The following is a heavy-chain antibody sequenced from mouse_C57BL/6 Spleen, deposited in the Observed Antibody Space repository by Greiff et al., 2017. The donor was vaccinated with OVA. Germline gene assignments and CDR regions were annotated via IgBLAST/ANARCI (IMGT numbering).Heavy chain of an antibody. V-gene: IGHV1-52*01. CDR2: IDPSDSET. CDR3: ARSYGDDGNYFDY. J-gene: IGHJ2*01. Sequence: QVQLQQPGAELVRPGSSVKLSCKASGYTFTSYWMHWVKQRPIQGLEWIGNIDPSDSETHYNQKFKDKATLTVDKSSSTAYMQLSSLTSEDSAVYYCARSYGDDGNYFDYWGQGTTLTVSS. CDR1: GYTFTSYW. D-gene: IGHD2-3*01.